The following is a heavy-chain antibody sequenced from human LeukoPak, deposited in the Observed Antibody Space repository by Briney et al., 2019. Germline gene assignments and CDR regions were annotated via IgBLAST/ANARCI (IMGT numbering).Heavy chain of an antibody. Sequence: SETLSLTFTDSGGSISSYYWSWIRQPPGKGLEWIGYIYYSGSTNYNPSLKSRVTISVDTSKNQFSLKLSSVTAADTAVYYCATAPSYYYDSSGYYYVRGGYFDYWGQGTLVTVSS. V-gene: IGHV4-59*08. J-gene: IGHJ4*02. CDR1: GGSISSYY. CDR3: ATAPSYYYDSSGYYYVRGGYFDY. CDR2: IYYSGST. D-gene: IGHD3-22*01.